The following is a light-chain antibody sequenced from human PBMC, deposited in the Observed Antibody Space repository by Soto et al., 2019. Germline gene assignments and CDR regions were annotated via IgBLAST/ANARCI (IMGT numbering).Light chain of an antibody. CDR2: DVS. CDR3: SSYTSSSTRL. V-gene: IGLV2-14*01. CDR1: SSDVGGYNY. Sequence: QSALTQPASVSGSPGQSITISCTGTSSDVGGYNYVSWYQQYPGKAPKLMIFDVSNRPSGVSDRFAGSKSGRTAFLTISGLQAEDEAEYYWSSYTSSSTRLFGGGTKLTVL. J-gene: IGLJ3*02.